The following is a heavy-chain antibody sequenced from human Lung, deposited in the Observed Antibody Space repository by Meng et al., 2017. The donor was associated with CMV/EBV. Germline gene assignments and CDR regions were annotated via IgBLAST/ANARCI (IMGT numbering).Heavy chain of an antibody. Sequence: GESXKISCAASGFTFSNYWMSWVRQAPGKGLEWVSSISSSGSYIYYADSVKGRFTISRDNAKNSLYLQMNSLSVEDTSVYYCARDDSVLTGYYPIHYFYSMDDWGQGTMVTVSS. CDR2: ISSSGSYI. V-gene: IGHV3-21*01. J-gene: IGHJ6*02. CDR1: GFTFSNYW. CDR3: ARDDSVLTGYYPIHYFYSMDD. D-gene: IGHD3-9*01.